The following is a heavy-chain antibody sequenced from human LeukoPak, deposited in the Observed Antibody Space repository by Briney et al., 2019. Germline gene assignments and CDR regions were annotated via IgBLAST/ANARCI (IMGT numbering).Heavy chain of an antibody. CDR2: INPNSGGT. CDR1: GYTFTGYY. V-gene: IGHV1-2*02. Sequence: ASVKVSCKAPGYTFTGYYMHWVRQAPGQGLEWMGWINPNSGGTNYAQKFQGRVTMTRDTSISTAYMELSRLRSDDTAVYYCARGFGWLLPTDAFDIWGQGTMVTVSS. CDR3: ARGFGWLLPTDAFDI. J-gene: IGHJ3*02. D-gene: IGHD3-22*01.